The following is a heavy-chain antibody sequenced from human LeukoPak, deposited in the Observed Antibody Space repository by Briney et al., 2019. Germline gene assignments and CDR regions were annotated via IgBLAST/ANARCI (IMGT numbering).Heavy chain of an antibody. J-gene: IGHJ5*02. CDR1: GYIFSNFE. CDR2: IHPNSGNT. CDR3: VRAVTDDDFSVGYPNWFDH. Sequence: ASVKVSCQASGYIFSNFEIYWVRQAAGQGLEWMGWIHPNSGNTVYAQKFRGRVTFTRDTSANTAYMELNSLGSEDTGLYYCVRAVTDDDFSVGYPNWFDHWRQGTLVTVSS. D-gene: IGHD3-3*01. V-gene: IGHV1-8*01.